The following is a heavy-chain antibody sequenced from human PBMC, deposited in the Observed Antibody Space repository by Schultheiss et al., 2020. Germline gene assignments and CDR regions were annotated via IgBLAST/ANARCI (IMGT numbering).Heavy chain of an antibody. V-gene: IGHV1-8*02. CDR2: MNPNSGNT. CDR3: ARDPGRGGRKWVFDY. J-gene: IGHJ4*02. D-gene: IGHD3-10*01. CDR1: GGTFSSYA. Sequence: ASVKVSCKASGGTFSSYAISWVRQAPGQGLEWMGWMNPNSGNTGYAQKFQGRVTMTRNTSTITVYMELSSLRSEDTAVYYCARDPGRGGRKWVFDYWGQGTLVTVSS.